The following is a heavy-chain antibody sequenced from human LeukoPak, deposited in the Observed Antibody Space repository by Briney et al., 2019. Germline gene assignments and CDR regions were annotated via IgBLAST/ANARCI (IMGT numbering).Heavy chain of an antibody. V-gene: IGHV3-53*01. D-gene: IGHD1-1*01. CDR1: EFTVSRNY. J-gene: IGHJ4*02. Sequence: GGSLRLSCAASEFTVSRNYMSWVRQAPGKGLEWVSVSYSGGDTYYPDSVKGRFTVSRDNPKNTVYLQMNSLRAEDTAVYFCARSPVLDRNDWSFADWGQGTLVTVSS. CDR3: ARSPVLDRNDWSFAD. CDR2: SYSGGDT.